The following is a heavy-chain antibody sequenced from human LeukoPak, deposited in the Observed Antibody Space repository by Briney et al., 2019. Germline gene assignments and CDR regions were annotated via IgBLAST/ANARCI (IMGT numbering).Heavy chain of an antibody. Sequence: GASVSVSCKASGGTFSSYAISWVRQAPGQGVGWMGRIIPILGIANYAQKFQGRVTITADKSTSTAYMELSSLRSEDTAVYYCARGEEDTASFDYWGQGTLVTVSS. V-gene: IGHV1-69*04. CDR3: ARGEEDTASFDY. CDR2: IIPILGIA. D-gene: IGHD5-18*01. CDR1: GGTFSSYA. J-gene: IGHJ4*02.